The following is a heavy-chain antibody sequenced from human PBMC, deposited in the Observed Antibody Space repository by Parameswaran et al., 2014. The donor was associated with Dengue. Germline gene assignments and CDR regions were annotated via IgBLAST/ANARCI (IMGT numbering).Heavy chain of an antibody. CDR3: ARAYSSSSEYYYYGMDV. CDR2: TYYRSKWYN. CDR1: ISVA. V-gene: IGHV6-1*01. D-gene: IGHD6-6*01. Sequence: ISVARWIRQSPSRGLEWLGRTYYRSKWYNGYAVSVKSRITINPDTSKNQFSLQLNSVTPEDTAVYYCARAYSSSSEYYYYGMDVWGQGTTVTVSS. J-gene: IGHJ6*02.